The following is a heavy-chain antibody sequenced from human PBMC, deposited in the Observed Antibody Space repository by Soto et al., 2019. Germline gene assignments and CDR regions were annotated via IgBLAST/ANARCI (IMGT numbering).Heavy chain of an antibody. CDR2: ISYTGST. J-gene: IGHJ4*02. CDR3: ARVHLLIEYDLLIGYYSFDY. D-gene: IGHD3-9*01. Sequence: SESLSLTCSVSGDSVSSGRDYWSWIRQPPGKGLEWIAYISYTGSTNYNPSLKSRVTISVDTSKNQFSLRLTSVTAADTAVYYCARVHLLIEYDLLIGYYSFDYWGQGTLVTVSS. CDR1: GDSVSSGRDY. V-gene: IGHV4-61*01.